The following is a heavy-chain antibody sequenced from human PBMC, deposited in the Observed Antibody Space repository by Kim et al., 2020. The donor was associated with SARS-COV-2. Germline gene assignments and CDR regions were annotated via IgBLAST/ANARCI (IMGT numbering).Heavy chain of an antibody. J-gene: IGHJ6*02. D-gene: IGHD1-1*01. CDR2: ISYDGSNK. V-gene: IGHV3-30*18. Sequence: GGSLRLSCAASGFTFSSYGMHWVRQAPGKGLEWVAVISYDGSNKYYADSVKGRFTISRDNSKNTLYLQMNSLRAEDTAVYYCAKAGGAGTDYYYYGMDVWGQGTTVTVSS. CDR3: AKAGGAGTDYYYYGMDV. CDR1: GFTFSSYG.